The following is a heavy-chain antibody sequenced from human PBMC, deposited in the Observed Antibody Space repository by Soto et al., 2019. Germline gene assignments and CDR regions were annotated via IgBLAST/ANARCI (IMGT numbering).Heavy chain of an antibody. D-gene: IGHD3-10*01. CDR3: ARDRETRVRGLMSRGADP. Sequence: ASLQVSCKDSGYTFTSYGISWVRQAPGQGLEWMGWISAYNGNTNYAQKLQGRVTMTTDTSTSTAYMELSSLRSDDTAVDYCARDRETRVRGLMSRGADPRGQGTLVTVPS. CDR1: GYTFTSYG. J-gene: IGHJ5*02. CDR2: ISAYNGNT. V-gene: IGHV1-18*01.